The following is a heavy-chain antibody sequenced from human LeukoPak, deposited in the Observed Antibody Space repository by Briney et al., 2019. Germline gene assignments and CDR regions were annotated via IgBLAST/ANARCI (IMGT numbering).Heavy chain of an antibody. D-gene: IGHD3-10*01. Sequence: GGSLRLSCSASGFSFSSYGMHWVRQAPGKGLEWVAVIWYDGSKKYYADSVKGRFTISRDSSKDTLYLQMNSLRAEDTAVYYCARVAASDELDYWGQGILVTVSS. CDR1: GFSFSSYG. CDR2: IWYDGSKK. V-gene: IGHV3-33*08. CDR3: ARVAASDELDY. J-gene: IGHJ4*02.